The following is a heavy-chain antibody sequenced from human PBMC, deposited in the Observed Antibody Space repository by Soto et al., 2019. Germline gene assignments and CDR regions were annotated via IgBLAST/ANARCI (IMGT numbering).Heavy chain of an antibody. V-gene: IGHV4-28*01. CDR3: AIRESQGPIDY. J-gene: IGHJ4*02. CDR1: GDSISSGHW. CDR2: IYYRGTT. Sequence: QVQLQESGPGLVKPSDTLSLTCAVSGDSISSGHWWGWILQPPGKGREWMGYIYYRGTTYYNPSLKSRVTMSVDTSTNQVSLKLTSVTAVDTAVDDCAIRESQGPIDYWGQGTLVTVSS. D-gene: IGHD1-26*01.